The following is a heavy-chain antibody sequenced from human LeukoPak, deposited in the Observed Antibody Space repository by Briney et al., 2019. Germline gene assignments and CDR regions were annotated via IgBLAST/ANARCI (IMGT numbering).Heavy chain of an antibody. Sequence: GGSLRLSCAASGFIVSNSYMSWVRQAPGKGLELVSTIYTGSRTYYADSVKGRFTMSRDNSKNTLYLQMNSLRAEDTAIYYCLRDIGECYGDYPCDFWGQGTLVTVSS. CDR1: GFIVSNSY. CDR2: IYTGSRT. CDR3: LRDIGECYGDYPCDF. D-gene: IGHD4-17*01. J-gene: IGHJ4*02. V-gene: IGHV3-53*01.